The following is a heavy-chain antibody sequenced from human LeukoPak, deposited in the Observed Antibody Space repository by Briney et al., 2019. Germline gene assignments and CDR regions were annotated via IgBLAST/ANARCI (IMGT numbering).Heavy chain of an antibody. CDR1: GGSIRSANHH. CDR2: IYYTGNT. Sequence: PSETLSLTCTVSGGSIRSANHHWGWIRQPPGKGREYIGLIYYTGNTYFNPSLRSRVTISVDTSKNQFSLKLTSVTAADTAVYYCARGSGWYPHWGQGTLVTVSS. V-gene: IGHV4-39*07. J-gene: IGHJ1*01. D-gene: IGHD6-19*01. CDR3: ARGSGWYPH.